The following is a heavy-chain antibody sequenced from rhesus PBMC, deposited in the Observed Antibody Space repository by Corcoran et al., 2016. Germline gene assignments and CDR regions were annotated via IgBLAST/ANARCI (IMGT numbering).Heavy chain of an antibody. CDR2: ISNGGGST. CDR3: AGIYYDSGYYFDY. V-gene: IGHV3S5*01. D-gene: IGHD3-28*01. J-gene: IGHJ4*01. CDR1: GFTFSSYG. Sequence: EVQLLESGGGLVQPGGSLRLSCAASGFTFSSYGRGWVRQAPGKGREGVSYISNGGGSTDYADSVKCRCTISRDNSKNTLSLQMNSLRAEDTAVYYCAGIYYDSGYYFDYCGQGVLVTVSS.